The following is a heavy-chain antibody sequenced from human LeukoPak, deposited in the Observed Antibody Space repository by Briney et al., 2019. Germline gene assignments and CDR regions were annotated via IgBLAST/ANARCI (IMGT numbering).Heavy chain of an antibody. Sequence: PGGSLRLSCAASGFTVSSNYMNWVRQAPGKGLEWVSVIYSGGSTYYADSVKGRFTTSRDNSKDTLYLQMNSLRAEDTAVYYCARDHCSGGSCYSGFDIWGQGTMVTVSS. D-gene: IGHD2-15*01. CDR1: GFTVSSNY. CDR2: IYSGGST. CDR3: ARDHCSGGSCYSGFDI. V-gene: IGHV3-66*01. J-gene: IGHJ3*02.